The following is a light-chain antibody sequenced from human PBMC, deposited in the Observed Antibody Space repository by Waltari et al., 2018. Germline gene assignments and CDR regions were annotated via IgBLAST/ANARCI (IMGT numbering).Light chain of an antibody. J-gene: IGLJ1*01. CDR3: HSYDRSLRDV. V-gene: IGLV1-40*01. CDR2: GNT. Sequence: QSVLTQPPSVSGAPGQRVPIPCTGSSPNIGPGYDVHWHQQLPGTVPKLPIFGNTNRPSGVPDRFSGSKSGTSASLAITGLQAEDEADYYCHSYDRSLRDVFGTGTKVTVL. CDR1: SPNIGPGYD.